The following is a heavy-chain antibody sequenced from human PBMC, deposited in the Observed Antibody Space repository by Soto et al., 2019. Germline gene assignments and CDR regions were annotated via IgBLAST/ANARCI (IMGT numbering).Heavy chain of an antibody. Sequence: QVHLVQSGAVVENPGASVKVSCKASGYTFTNFGINWVRQAPGQGLEWMGWITPYNGNANYPQKHQDRLTITTDTSTNTAYLELRGLRSDDTAVYFCARARMFSGAHHDYWGQGTRVTVSS. CDR2: ITPYNGNA. CDR1: GYTFTNFG. CDR3: ARARMFSGAHHDY. J-gene: IGHJ4*02. D-gene: IGHD1-26*01. V-gene: IGHV1-18*04.